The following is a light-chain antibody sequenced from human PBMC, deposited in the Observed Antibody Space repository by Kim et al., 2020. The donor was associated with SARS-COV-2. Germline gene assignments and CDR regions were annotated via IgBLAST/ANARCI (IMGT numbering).Light chain of an antibody. CDR3: QSYDSSLSGSRV. Sequence: VTSSCTGSRSNIGAGYDVHWYQQLPGTAPKLLIYGNTNRPSGVPDRFSGSKSGISASLAITGLQAEDEADYYCQSYDSSLSGSRVFGGGTQLTVL. CDR1: RSNIGAGYD. J-gene: IGLJ2*01. V-gene: IGLV1-40*01. CDR2: GNT.